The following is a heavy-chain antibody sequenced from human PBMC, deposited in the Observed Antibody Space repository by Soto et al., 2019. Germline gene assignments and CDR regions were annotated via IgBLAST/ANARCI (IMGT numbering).Heavy chain of an antibody. J-gene: IGHJ4*02. CDR1: GGSISSYY. CDR2: IYFSGST. D-gene: IGHD3-22*01. CDR3: ARDGYYYDSSGYQSVYYFDY. V-gene: IGHV4-59*01. Sequence: SETLSLTCAVYGGSISSYYWSWIRQPPGKGLEWIGYIYFSGSTNYNPSLKSRVTISVDTSKNQFFLKLSSVTAADTAVYYCARDGYYYDSSGYQSVYYFDYWGQGTRVTVSS.